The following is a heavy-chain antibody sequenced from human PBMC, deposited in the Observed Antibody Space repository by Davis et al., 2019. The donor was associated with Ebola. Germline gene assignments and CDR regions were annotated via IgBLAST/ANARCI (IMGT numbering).Heavy chain of an antibody. CDR1: GYTFTSYG. CDR3: ARGVDNYDYIWGRRSAFDI. V-gene: IGHV1-18*01. Sequence: AASVKVSCKASGYTFTSYGISWVRQASGQGLEWMGWISAYNGNTNYAQKLQGRVTMTTDTSTSTAYMELRSLRSDDTAVYYCARGVDNYDYIWGRRSAFDIWGQGTMVTVSS. CDR2: ISAYNGNT. J-gene: IGHJ3*02. D-gene: IGHD3-16*01.